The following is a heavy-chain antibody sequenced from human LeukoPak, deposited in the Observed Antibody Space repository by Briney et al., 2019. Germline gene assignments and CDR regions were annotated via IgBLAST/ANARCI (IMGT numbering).Heavy chain of an antibody. CDR1: GFTFDDYG. Sequence: GGSLRLSCAASGFTFDDYGMSWVRQAPGKGLEWVSGINWNGGSTGYADSVKGRFTISRDNAKNSLYLQMNSLRAEDTALYYCARDPAYYDSSGYYPTDAFDIWGRGTMVTVSS. D-gene: IGHD3-22*01. V-gene: IGHV3-20*04. CDR3: ARDPAYYDSSGYYPTDAFDI. J-gene: IGHJ3*02. CDR2: INWNGGST.